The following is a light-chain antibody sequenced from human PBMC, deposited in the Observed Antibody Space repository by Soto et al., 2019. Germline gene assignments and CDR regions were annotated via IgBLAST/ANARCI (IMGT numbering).Light chain of an antibody. CDR1: QTISSW. CDR2: KTS. Sequence: DIQMTQSPSTLSASVGYRFTITCRASQTISSWLAWYQQKPGKAPKLLIYKTSSLDSGVPSRFSGSGSGADFTLTISSLQPDDFATYYCQQYNSNSWTFGQGTKVDIK. V-gene: IGKV1-5*03. J-gene: IGKJ1*01. CDR3: QQYNSNSWT.